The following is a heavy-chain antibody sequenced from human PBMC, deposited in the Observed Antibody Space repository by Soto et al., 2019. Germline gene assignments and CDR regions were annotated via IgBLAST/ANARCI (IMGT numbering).Heavy chain of an antibody. J-gene: IGHJ6*02. CDR2: ISYDGSNK. CDR3: ARVVIAAAATGYYGMDV. D-gene: IGHD6-13*01. Sequence: GGSLSLSCAASGFTFSSYSMHWVRQAPGKGLEWVAVISYDGSNKYYADSVKGRFTISRDNSKNTLYLQMNSLRAEDTAVYYCARVVIAAAATGYYGMDVWGQGTTVTVSS. V-gene: IGHV3-30-3*01. CDR1: GFTFSSYS.